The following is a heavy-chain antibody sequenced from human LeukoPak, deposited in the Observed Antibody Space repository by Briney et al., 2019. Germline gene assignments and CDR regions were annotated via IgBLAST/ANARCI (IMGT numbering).Heavy chain of an antibody. CDR3: ARGGYSDSSAADMT. CDR2: ISGSGSTI. V-gene: IGHV3-48*03. Sequence: GGSLRLSCAASGFTFTNYEMNWVRQAPGKGPEWISYISGSGSTIYYADSVKGRFTISRDNANNSLYLQMNSLRAEDTAVYYCARGGYSDSSAADMTWGQGTLVTVSS. D-gene: IGHD3-22*01. CDR1: GFTFTNYE. J-gene: IGHJ5*02.